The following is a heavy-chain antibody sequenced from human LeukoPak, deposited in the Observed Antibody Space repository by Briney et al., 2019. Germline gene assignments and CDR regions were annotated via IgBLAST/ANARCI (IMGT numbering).Heavy chain of an antibody. CDR3: ARDYYDNSGDFPFDR. D-gene: IGHD3-22*01. J-gene: IGHJ4*02. V-gene: IGHV4-4*07. CDR1: GGSIISHQ. Sequence: SETLSLTCTVSGGSIISHQWSWIRQPAGKGLEWIGRIHISGSTNYNTSLKSRVTISIDKSKKQFSLNLSAVTAADTAVYYCARDYYDNSGDFPFDRWGQGTLVTVS. CDR2: IHISGST.